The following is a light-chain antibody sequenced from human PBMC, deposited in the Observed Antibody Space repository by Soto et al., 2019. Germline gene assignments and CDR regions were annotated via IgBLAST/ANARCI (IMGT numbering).Light chain of an antibody. Sequence: QSVLTQPPSASGTPGQRVTLTCSGGGSNIGGNAVNWYQQLPGTAPKLLIYSNNQRPSGVPDRFSGSKSGTSASLAISGLQSEDEDDYYCAAWDDSLNGWVFGGGTQLTVL. CDR3: AAWDDSLNGWV. CDR2: SNN. V-gene: IGLV1-44*01. J-gene: IGLJ7*01. CDR1: GSNIGGNA.